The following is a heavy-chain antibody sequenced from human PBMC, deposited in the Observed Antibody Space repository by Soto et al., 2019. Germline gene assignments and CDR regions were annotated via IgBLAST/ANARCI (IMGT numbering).Heavy chain of an antibody. J-gene: IGHJ6*02. V-gene: IGHV1-46*01. CDR1: GYTFTSYY. D-gene: IGHD1-26*01. Sequence: ASVKVSCKASGYTFTSYYMHWVRQAPGQGLEWMGIINPSGGSTSYAQKFQGRVTMTRDTSTSTVYMELSSLRSEDTAVYYCARSLPIVGANPYYYYGMDVWGQGTTVTVSS. CDR2: INPSGGST. CDR3: ARSLPIVGANPYYYYGMDV.